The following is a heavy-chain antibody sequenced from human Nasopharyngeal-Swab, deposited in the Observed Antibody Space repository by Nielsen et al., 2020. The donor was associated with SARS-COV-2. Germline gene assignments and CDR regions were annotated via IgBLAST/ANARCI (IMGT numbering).Heavy chain of an antibody. CDR3: AKDMVLLDIVVVPAAMPGY. CDR2: ISWDGGST. CDR1: GFTFDDYA. Sequence: GESLKISCAASGFTFDDYAMHWVRQAPGKGLEWVSLISWDGGSTYYADSVKGRFTISRDNSKNSLYLQMNSLRAEDTALYYCAKDMVLLDIVVVPAAMPGYWGQGTLVTVSS. D-gene: IGHD2-2*01. J-gene: IGHJ4*02. V-gene: IGHV3-43D*04.